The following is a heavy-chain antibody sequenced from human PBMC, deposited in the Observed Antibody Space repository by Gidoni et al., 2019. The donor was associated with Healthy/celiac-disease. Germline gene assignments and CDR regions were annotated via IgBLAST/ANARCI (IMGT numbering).Heavy chain of an antibody. CDR1: GLTFGAYA. V-gene: IGHV3-49*03. D-gene: IGHD3-3*01. CDR2: IRSKAYGGTT. Sequence: EVQLVESGGGLVQPGRALRISCKASGLTFGAYAMSWFRQAPGKGLEWVGFIRSKAYGGTTEYAASVKGRFTISRDDSKSIAYLQMNSLKTEDTAVYYCTRETSGYYGSRVYWGQGTLVTVSS. CDR3: TRETSGYYGSRVY. J-gene: IGHJ4*02.